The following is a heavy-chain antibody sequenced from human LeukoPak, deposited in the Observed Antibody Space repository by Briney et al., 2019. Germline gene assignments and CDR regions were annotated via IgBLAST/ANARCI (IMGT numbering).Heavy chain of an antibody. J-gene: IGHJ3*02. CDR3: ARSYGEADAFDI. CDR2: INPNSGGT. Sequence: ASVKVSCKAPGYTFTGYYMHWVRQAPGQGLEWMGWINPNSGGTNYAQKFQGRVTMTRDTSISTAYMELSRLRSDDTAVYYCARSYGEADAFDIWGQGTMVTVSS. CDR1: GYTFTGYY. D-gene: IGHD3-10*01. V-gene: IGHV1-2*02.